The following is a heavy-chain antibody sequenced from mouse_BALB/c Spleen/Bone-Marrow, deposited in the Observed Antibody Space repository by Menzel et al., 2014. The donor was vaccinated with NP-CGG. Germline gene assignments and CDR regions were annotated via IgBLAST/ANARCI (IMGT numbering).Heavy chain of an antibody. CDR2: IRNKANGYTT. CDR3: ARDVGRLLFDY. D-gene: IGHD1-2*01. V-gene: IGHV7-3*02. J-gene: IGHJ2*01. CDR1: GFTFTDFN. Sequence: EVQLVESGGGLVQPGGSLRLSCEASGFTFTDFNMNWVRQPPGNALEWLGFIRNKANGYTTEYSASVKGRFTISRDNSQSILYLQMNTLRAEDSATYYCARDVGRLLFDYWGQGTTLTVSS.